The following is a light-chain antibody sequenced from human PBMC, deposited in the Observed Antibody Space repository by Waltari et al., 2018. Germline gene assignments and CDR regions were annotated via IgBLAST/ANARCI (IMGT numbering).Light chain of an antibody. J-gene: IGLJ3*02. CDR3: SSYTTSSTLV. CDR1: STHGGGFNY. Sequence: QSALTQPASVSGSPGQSITISCTGSSTHGGGFNYVSWYQEHPVTAPNLMIYDVSNRPSGVSNRFSGSKSGNTASLTISGLQAEDEADYYCSSYTTSSTLVFGGGTKLTVL. CDR2: DVS. V-gene: IGLV2-14*03.